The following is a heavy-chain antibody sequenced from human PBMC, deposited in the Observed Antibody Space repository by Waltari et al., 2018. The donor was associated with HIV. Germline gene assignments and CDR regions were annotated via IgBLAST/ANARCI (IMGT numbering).Heavy chain of an antibody. V-gene: IGHV4-4*07. CDR1: GGSMNPYY. J-gene: IGHJ4*02. CDR3: ARDCSGGSCYGG. CDR2: ISTSGTI. Sequence: QVQLQGSGPGLVKPSETLSLICPVSGGSMNPYYWTWIRQPAGGGLEWIGRISTSGTIDYNPSLKSRVSMSVDTSKRQFSLKLTSVSAADTAVYYCARDCSGGSCYGGWGQGTLVTVSS. D-gene: IGHD2-15*01.